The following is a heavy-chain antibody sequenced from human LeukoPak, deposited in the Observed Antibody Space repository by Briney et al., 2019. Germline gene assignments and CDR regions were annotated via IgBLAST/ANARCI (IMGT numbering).Heavy chain of an antibody. CDR1: GFTFDDYA. J-gene: IGHJ4*02. CDR3: AKYYYDSSGTSYFDY. Sequence: GGSLRLSCAASGFTFDDYAMHWVRQAPGKGLEWVSGISWNSGSIGYADSVKGRFTISRDNAKNTLYLQMNSLRAEDTAVYYCAKYYYDSSGTSYFDYWGQGTLVTVSS. V-gene: IGHV3-9*01. CDR2: ISWNSGSI. D-gene: IGHD3-22*01.